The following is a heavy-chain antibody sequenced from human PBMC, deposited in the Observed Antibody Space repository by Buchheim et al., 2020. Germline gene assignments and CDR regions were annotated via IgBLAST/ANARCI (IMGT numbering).Heavy chain of an antibody. Sequence: QVQLQESGPGLVKPSETLSLTCTVSGGSISTYYWNWIRQSPGKGLEWIGYVYYSGNTNYNPSLKSRVTMSVDTSKNQFSRQLRSVTAADTAVYYCARDRLRNWFDSWGQGTL. CDR3: ARDRLRNWFDS. D-gene: IGHD4-17*01. V-gene: IGHV4-59*12. CDR2: VYYSGNT. J-gene: IGHJ5*01. CDR1: GGSISTYY.